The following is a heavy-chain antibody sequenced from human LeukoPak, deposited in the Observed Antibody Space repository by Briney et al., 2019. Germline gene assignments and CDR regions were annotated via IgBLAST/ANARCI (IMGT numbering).Heavy chain of an antibody. CDR3: ATLMVATGRYYFDY. CDR1: GGTFSSYA. J-gene: IGHJ4*02. CDR2: IIPIFGTA. Sequence: SVKVSCKASGGTFSSYAISWVRQAPGQGLEWVGGIIPIFGTANYAQKFQGRVTITADESTSTAYMELSSLRSEDTAVYYCATLMVATGRYYFDYWGQGTLVTVSS. V-gene: IGHV1-69*13. D-gene: IGHD5-12*01.